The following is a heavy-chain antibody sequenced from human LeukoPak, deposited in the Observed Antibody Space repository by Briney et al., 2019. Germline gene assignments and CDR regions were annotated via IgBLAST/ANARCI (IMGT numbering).Heavy chain of an antibody. D-gene: IGHD4-17*01. Sequence: SETLSLTCAVYGGSFSGYYWSWIRQPPGKGLEWIGEINHSGSTNYNPSLKSRVTISVDTSKNQFSLKLSSVTAADTAVYYCARGDNEDYDYYYYMDVWGKGTTVTVSS. J-gene: IGHJ6*03. CDR3: ARGDNEDYDYYYYMDV. CDR2: INHSGST. V-gene: IGHV4-34*01. CDR1: GGSFSGYY.